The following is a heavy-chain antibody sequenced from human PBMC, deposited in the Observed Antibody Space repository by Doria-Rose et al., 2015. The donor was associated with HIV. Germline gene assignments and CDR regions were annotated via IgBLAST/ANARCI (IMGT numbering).Heavy chain of an antibody. D-gene: IGHD6-13*01. CDR3: ARIKSSRWYHKYYFDF. Sequence: QVTLKESGPVLVKPTETLTLTCTVSGVSPSSPGMGASWIRQPPGKALEWLANIFSDDERSYKTSLKSRLTISRSTSKSQVVLTMTDMDPVDTATYYCARIKSSRWYHKYYFDFWGQGTLVIVSA. V-gene: IGHV2-26*01. J-gene: IGHJ4*02. CDR1: GVSPSSPGMG. CDR2: IFSDDER.